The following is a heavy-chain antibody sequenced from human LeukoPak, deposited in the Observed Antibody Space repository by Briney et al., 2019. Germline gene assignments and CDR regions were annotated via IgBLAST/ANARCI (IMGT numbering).Heavy chain of an antibody. CDR3: ARTRVSGSPHDAFDI. D-gene: IGHD1-26*01. CDR2: ISAYNGNT. CDR1: GYTFTSYV. J-gene: IGHJ3*02. V-gene: IGHV1-18*01. Sequence: ASMKVSCKASGYTFTSYVISWVRQAPGQGLEWMGWISAYNGNTNSAQKLQGRVTMSTDTSTSTAYMELRSLRSDDTAVYYCARTRVSGSPHDAFDIWGQGTMVTVSS.